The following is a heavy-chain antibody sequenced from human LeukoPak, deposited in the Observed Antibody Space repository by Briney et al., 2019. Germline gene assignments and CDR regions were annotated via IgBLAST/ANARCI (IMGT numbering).Heavy chain of an antibody. CDR2: ISSSSSYI. CDR3: ARDTGIVVVPAAAYNWFDP. Sequence: PGGSLRLSCAASGFTLSSYSMNWVRQAPGKGLEWVSSISSSSSYIYYADSVKGRFTISRDNAKNSLNLQMNSLRAEDTAVYYCARDTGIVVVPAAAYNWFDPWGQGTLVTVSS. CDR1: GFTLSSYS. V-gene: IGHV3-21*01. D-gene: IGHD2-2*01. J-gene: IGHJ5*02.